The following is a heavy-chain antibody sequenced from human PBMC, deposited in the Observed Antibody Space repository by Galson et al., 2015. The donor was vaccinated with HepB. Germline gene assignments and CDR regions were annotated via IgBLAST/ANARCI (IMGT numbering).Heavy chain of an antibody. V-gene: IGHV3-48*02. Sequence: SLRLSCAASGFTFSSYSMNWVRQAPGKGLEWVSYISSSSSTIYYADSVKGRFTISRDNAKNSLYLQMSSLRDEDTAVYYCARDWADPNYYYGMDVWGQGTTVTVSS. CDR2: ISSSSSTI. D-gene: IGHD3-16*01. J-gene: IGHJ6*02. CDR3: ARDWADPNYYYGMDV. CDR1: GFTFSSYS.